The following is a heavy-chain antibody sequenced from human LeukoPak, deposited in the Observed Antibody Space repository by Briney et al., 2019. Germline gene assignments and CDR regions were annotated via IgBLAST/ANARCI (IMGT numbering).Heavy chain of an antibody. J-gene: IGHJ4*02. CDR2: INPDGSST. Sequence: PGGSLRLSCAASGFTFSTYWMHWVRQGPGKGLVWVSRINPDGSSTSHADSVKGRFTISRDNAKNTLYLQMNSLRAEDTAVYYCARDSGSGSYSGYWGLGTLVTVSS. CDR3: ARDSGSGSYSGY. D-gene: IGHD3-10*01. V-gene: IGHV3-74*01. CDR1: GFTFSTYW.